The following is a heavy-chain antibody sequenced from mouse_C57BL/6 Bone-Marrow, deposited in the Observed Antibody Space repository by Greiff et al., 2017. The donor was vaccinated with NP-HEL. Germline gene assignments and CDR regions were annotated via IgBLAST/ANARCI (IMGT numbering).Heavy chain of an antibody. CDR3: ALGGYYDYSWFAY. D-gene: IGHD2-4*01. J-gene: IGHJ3*01. CDR1: GFNIKDYY. V-gene: IGHV14-2*01. Sequence: EVQLQQSGAELVKPGASVKLSCTASGFNIKDYYMHWVKQRTEQGLEWIGRIDPEDGETKSAPKFQGKATITADTSSNTAYLQLSSLTSEDTAVYYCALGGYYDYSWFAYWGQGTLVTVSA. CDR2: IDPEDGET.